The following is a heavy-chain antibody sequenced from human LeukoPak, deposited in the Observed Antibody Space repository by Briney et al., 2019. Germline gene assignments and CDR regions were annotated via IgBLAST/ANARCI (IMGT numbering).Heavy chain of an antibody. D-gene: IGHD3-22*01. J-gene: IGHJ4*02. V-gene: IGHV3-9*01. Sequence: GGSLRLSCAASGFTFDDYALNWVRQAPGKGLEWVSGISWNSGSIGYADSVKGRFTISRDNAKNSLYLQMNSLRAEDTALYYCARSHYYDSSGYNDYWGQGTLVAVSS. CDR3: ARSHYYDSSGYNDY. CDR2: ISWNSGSI. CDR1: GFTFDDYA.